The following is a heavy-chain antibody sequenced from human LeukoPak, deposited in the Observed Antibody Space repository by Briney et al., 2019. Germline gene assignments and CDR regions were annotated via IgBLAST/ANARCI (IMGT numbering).Heavy chain of an antibody. CDR1: GFTFSSYA. Sequence: GGSLRLSCAASGFTFSSYAMSWVRQTPGKGLEWVSGFVSYGSTFYADSVKGRFTISRDNSKNTLYLQMNSLRAEDTAVYYCAKNGDSSGYYVTDYWGQGTLVTVSS. J-gene: IGHJ4*02. CDR3: AKNGDSSGYYVTDY. CDR2: FVSYGST. V-gene: IGHV3-23*01. D-gene: IGHD3-22*01.